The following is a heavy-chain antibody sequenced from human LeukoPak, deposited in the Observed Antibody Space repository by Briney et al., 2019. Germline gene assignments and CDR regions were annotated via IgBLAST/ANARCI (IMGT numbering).Heavy chain of an antibody. CDR3: ARAPYCDSASCYTGYNWFNP. CDR1: GYTFTDYY. D-gene: IGHD2-2*02. V-gene: IGHV1-2*02. CDR2: INPNSGGT. Sequence: GASVKVPCKPSGYTFTDYYMHWVRQAPGQGLEWMGWINPNSGGTNYAQKFQGRVTMTRDTSISTAYMEVTWLTSDDTALYYCARAPYCDSASCYTGYNWFNPWGQGTLVTVSS. J-gene: IGHJ5*02.